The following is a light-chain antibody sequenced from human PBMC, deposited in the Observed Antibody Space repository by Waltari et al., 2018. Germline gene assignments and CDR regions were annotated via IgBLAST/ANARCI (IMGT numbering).Light chain of an antibody. CDR1: SSDVGSYNL. CDR3: CSYAGSSTVV. CDR2: EVS. Sequence: QSALTQPASVSGSPGQSITISCTGTSSDVGSYNLVSWYQQHPGKSPKLMIYEVSNRASGVSYRVASSEAVNTASLTISVLLAEDAADYYCCSYAGSSTVVFGGGTKLTVL. J-gene: IGLJ2*01. V-gene: IGLV2-23*02.